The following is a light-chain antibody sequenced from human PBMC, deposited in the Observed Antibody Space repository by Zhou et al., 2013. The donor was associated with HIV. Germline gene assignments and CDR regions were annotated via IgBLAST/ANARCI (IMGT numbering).Light chain of an antibody. CDR3: QQYNSYSSPIT. CDR1: QSISSW. CDR2: KAS. Sequence: DIQMTQSPSTLSASVGDRVTITCRASQSISSWLAWYQQKPGKAPKLLIYKASSLESGVPSRFSGSGSGTEFTLTISSLQPDDFATYYCQQYNSYSSPITFGQG. J-gene: IGKJ5*01. V-gene: IGKV1-5*03.